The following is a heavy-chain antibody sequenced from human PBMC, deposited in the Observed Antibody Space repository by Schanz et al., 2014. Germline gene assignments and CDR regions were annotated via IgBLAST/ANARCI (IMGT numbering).Heavy chain of an antibody. CDR3: ARDSVSHYCVDS. CDR2: MSYDGSNK. Sequence: PGGSLRLSFAASGFTFSSYAMHWVRQAPGKGLEWVTVMSYDGSNKYYADSVKGRFTISRDNAKNSLYLQMNSLRAEDTAVYYCARDSVSHYCVDSWGQGTLVTVSS. J-gene: IGHJ4*02. CDR1: GFTFSSYA. V-gene: IGHV3-30-3*01. D-gene: IGHD1-26*01.